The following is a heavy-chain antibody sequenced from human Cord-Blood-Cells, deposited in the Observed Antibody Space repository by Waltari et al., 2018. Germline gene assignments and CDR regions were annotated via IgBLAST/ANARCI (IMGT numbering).Heavy chain of an antibody. CDR3: ARGFGLVRYGMDV. CDR2: INHSGST. CDR1: GGSFSGYS. J-gene: IGHJ6*02. V-gene: IGHV4-34*01. Sequence: QVQLQQWGAGLLKPSETLSLTCAVYGGSFSGYSWRWIRQPPGKGLEWIGEINHSGSTNYNPSLKSRVTISVDTSKNQFSLKLSSVTAADTAVYYCARGFGLVRYGMDVWGQGTTVTVSS. D-gene: IGHD3-3*01.